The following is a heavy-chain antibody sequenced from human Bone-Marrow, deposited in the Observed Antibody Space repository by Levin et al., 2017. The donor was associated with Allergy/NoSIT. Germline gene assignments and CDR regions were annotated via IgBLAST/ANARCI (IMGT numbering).Heavy chain of an antibody. J-gene: IGHJ4*02. CDR2: VHGSGSA. Sequence: SQTLSLTCTVSGASISSPWWSWIRQPPGKGLEWIGYVHGSGSANFSPSLKSRVTMSVDASKSQFSLKLASLTAADTALYYCARQANDWPYYFDYWGQGTLVTVSS. CDR3: ARQANDWPYYFDY. V-gene: IGHV4-59*08. D-gene: IGHD3-9*01. CDR1: GASISSPW.